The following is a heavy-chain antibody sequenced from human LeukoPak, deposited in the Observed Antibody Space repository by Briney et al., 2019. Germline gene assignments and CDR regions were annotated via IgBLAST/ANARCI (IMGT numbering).Heavy chain of an antibody. CDR3: ATVRTDGYNPRPFWYFDY. D-gene: IGHD5-24*01. V-gene: IGHV1-24*01. CDR1: GYTLTELS. J-gene: IGHJ4*02. Sequence: ASVKDSCKVSGYTLTELSMHWVRQAPGKGLEWMGGFDPEDGETIYAQEFQGRVTMTEDTSTDTAYMELSSLRSEDTAVYYCATVRTDGYNPRPFWYFDYWGQGTLVTVSS. CDR2: FDPEDGET.